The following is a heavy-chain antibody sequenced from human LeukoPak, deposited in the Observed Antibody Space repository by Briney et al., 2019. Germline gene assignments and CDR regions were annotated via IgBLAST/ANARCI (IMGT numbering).Heavy chain of an antibody. CDR1: GFTFSSYA. CDR2: ISGSGGST. Sequence: GGSLRLSCVASGFTFSSYAMSWVRQAPGKGLEWVSAISGSGGSTYYADSVKGRFTISRDNSKKTLYLQMNSLRAENTAVYYCAKDLNDFWSGYRYYFDYWGQGTLVTVSS. D-gene: IGHD3-3*01. CDR3: AKDLNDFWSGYRYYFDY. J-gene: IGHJ4*02. V-gene: IGHV3-23*01.